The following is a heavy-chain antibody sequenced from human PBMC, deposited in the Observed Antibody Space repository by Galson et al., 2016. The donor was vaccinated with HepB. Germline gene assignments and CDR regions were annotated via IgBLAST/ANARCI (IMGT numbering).Heavy chain of an antibody. CDR1: GYTFTSYA. D-gene: IGHD3-3*01. J-gene: IGHJ4*02. V-gene: IGHV1-3*01. CDR3: ARSGTLWSRYWYYFDC. Sequence: SVKVSCKASGYTFTSYAMHWVRQAPGQRLEWMGWINAGNGNTKNSQKFQGRVTITRDTSARTAYMELSSLRSEATAVYYCARSGTLWSRYWYYFDCWGQRALVTLSS. CDR2: INAGNGNT.